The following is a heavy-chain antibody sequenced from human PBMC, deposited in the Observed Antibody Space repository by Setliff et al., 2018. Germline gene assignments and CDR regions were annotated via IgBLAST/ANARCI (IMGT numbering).Heavy chain of an antibody. V-gene: IGHV1-46*01. CDR1: GYTLTSNH. D-gene: IGHD2-8*01. Sequence: ASVKVSCKASGYTLTSNHVHWSRQAPGQGLEWMGTINPSGGSTIYAPDFQGRVTMTWDTSTNIAYMELSGLRYADSAIYYCIMNMVRPVTGLDCWGPGTLVTVSS. CDR2: INPSGGST. J-gene: IGHJ4*02. CDR3: IMNMVRPVTGLDC.